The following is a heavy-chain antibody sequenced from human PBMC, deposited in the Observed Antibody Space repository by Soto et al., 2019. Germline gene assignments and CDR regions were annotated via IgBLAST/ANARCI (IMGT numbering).Heavy chain of an antibody. CDR3: ARQGKDSYNYLVFGYWFDP. CDR2: IYPGDSDT. V-gene: IGHV5-51*01. CDR1: GYSFTSYW. J-gene: IGHJ5*02. D-gene: IGHD5-12*01. Sequence: GESLKISCKGSGYSFTSYWIGWVRQMPGKGLEWMGIIYPGDSDTRYSPSFQGQVTISADKSISTAYLQWSSLKASDTAMYYCARQGKDSYNYLVFGYWFDPWGQGTLVTVSS.